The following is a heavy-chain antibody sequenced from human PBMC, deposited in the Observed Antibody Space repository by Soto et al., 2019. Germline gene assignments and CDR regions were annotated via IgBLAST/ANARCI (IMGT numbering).Heavy chain of an antibody. D-gene: IGHD3-3*01. CDR2: ISAYNGNT. CDR3: ARDKGFRLRFLEWLLPIDY. V-gene: IGHV1-18*01. CDR1: GYTFTSYG. J-gene: IGHJ4*02. Sequence: ASVKVSCKASGYTFTSYGISWVRQAPGQGLEWMGWISAYNGNTNYAQKLQGRVTMTTDTSTSTAYMELRSLRSDDTAVYYCARDKGFRLRFLEWLLPIDYRGQGTLVTVSS.